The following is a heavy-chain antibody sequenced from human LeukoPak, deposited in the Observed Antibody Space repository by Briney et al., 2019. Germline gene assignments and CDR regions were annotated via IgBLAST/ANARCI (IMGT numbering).Heavy chain of an antibody. CDR1: GFTFSSYE. CDR3: AREIWFGENYYYYGMDV. D-gene: IGHD3-10*01. V-gene: IGHV3-48*03. Sequence: PGGSLRLSCAASGFTFSSYEMNWGRQAPGKGLEWGSYISSSGSTIYYADSVKGRFTISRDNAKNSLYLQMNSLRAEDTAVYYCAREIWFGENYYYYGMDVWGKGTTVTVSS. J-gene: IGHJ6*04. CDR2: ISSSGSTI.